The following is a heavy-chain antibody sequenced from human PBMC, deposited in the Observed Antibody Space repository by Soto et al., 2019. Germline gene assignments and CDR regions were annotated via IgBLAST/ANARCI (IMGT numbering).Heavy chain of an antibody. D-gene: IGHD5-18*01. J-gene: IGHJ6*02. CDR3: ASSSTARGYYYYGMDV. V-gene: IGHV1-69*01. Sequence: QVQLVQSGAEVKKPGSSVKVSCKASGGTFSSYAISWVRQAPGQGLEWMGGIIPIFGTANYAQKFQGRVTITVDESTSTAYMELSSLRSEDTAVYYCASSSTARGYYYYGMDVWGQGTTVTVSS. CDR2: IIPIFGTA. CDR1: GGTFSSYA.